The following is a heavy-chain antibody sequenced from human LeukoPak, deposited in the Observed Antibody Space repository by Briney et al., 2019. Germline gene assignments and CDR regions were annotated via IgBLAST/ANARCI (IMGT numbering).Heavy chain of an antibody. CDR2: IRSDGSDT. V-gene: IGHV3-74*01. J-gene: IGHJ5*02. Sequence: GGSLRLSCAASGFTFSDTWMHWVRHVPGEGLVWVSRIRSDGSDTRYADSVKGRFTITRDNSKNTLYLQMNSLRAEDTAVYYCASSYSSGWYRMSWFDPWGQGTLVTVSS. D-gene: IGHD6-19*01. CDR1: GFTFSDTW. CDR3: ASSYSSGWYRMSWFDP.